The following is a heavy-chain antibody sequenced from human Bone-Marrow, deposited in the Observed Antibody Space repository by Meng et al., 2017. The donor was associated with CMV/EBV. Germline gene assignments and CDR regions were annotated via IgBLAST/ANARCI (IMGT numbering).Heavy chain of an antibody. Sequence: GESLKISCAASGFTFSSYAMSWVRQAPGKGLEWVSAISGSGGSTYYADSVKGRFTISRDNSKNTLYLQMNSLRAEDTAVYYCAKGSGYYYGSGGYLDYWGQGTLVTVSS. CDR1: GFTFSSYA. CDR2: ISGSGGST. J-gene: IGHJ4*02. D-gene: IGHD3-10*01. CDR3: AKGSGYYYGSGGYLDY. V-gene: IGHV3-23*01.